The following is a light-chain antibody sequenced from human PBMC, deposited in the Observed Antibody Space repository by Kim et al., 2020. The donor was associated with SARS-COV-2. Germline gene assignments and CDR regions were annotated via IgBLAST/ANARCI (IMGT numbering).Light chain of an antibody. CDR2: GVT. V-gene: IGLV2-14*04. Sequence: GQSITISCTGTNSDVGNYDCVSWYQQRPGEAPKLMIYGVTSRPSGVSGRFSGSKSGNTASLTISGLQAGDEADYYCSSCTNTNAAVFGGGTKVTVL. CDR1: NSDVGNYDC. J-gene: IGLJ1*01. CDR3: SSCTNTNAAV.